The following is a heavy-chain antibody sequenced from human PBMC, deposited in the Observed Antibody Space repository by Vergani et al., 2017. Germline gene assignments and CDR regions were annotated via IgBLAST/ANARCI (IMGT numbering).Heavy chain of an antibody. V-gene: IGHV3-23*01. Sequence: EVQLLESGGGLVQPGGSLRLSCAASGFTFSSYAMSWVRQAPGKGLEWVSAISGSGGSTYYADSVKGRFTISRDNSKNTLYLQMNSLRAEDTAVYYCGGSNFYYYYGMDVGGQGTTVTVSS. D-gene: IGHD3-10*01. CDR1: GFTFSSYA. CDR2: ISGSGGST. CDR3: GGSNFYYYYGMDV. J-gene: IGHJ6*02.